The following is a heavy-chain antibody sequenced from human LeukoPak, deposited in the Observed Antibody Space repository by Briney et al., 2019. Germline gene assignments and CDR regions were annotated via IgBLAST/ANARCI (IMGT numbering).Heavy chain of an antibody. D-gene: IGHD3-9*01. CDR1: GXTFSSYS. CDR2: ISTSSTYI. CDR3: ARDFGLRYFDWLLWGAFDI. Sequence: GGSLRLSCAASGXTFSSYSMNWVRQAPGKGLEWVSSISTSSTYIYYADSVKGRFTISRDNAKNSLYLQMNSLRAEDTAVYYCARDFGLRYFDWLLWGAFDIWGQGTMVTVSS. V-gene: IGHV3-21*01. J-gene: IGHJ3*02.